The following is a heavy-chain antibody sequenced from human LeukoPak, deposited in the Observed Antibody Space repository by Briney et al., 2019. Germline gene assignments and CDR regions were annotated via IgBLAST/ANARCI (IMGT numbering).Heavy chain of an antibody. Sequence: PSQTLSLTCTVSGGSFSSGSYYWSWIRQPAGKGLEWIGRIYTSGSTNYNPSLESRVTISVDTSKNQFSLKLSSVTAADTALYYCARDYNDHTNSLIDYWGQGTLVTVSS. J-gene: IGHJ4*02. CDR1: GGSFSSGSYY. D-gene: IGHD3-16*01. CDR2: IYTSGST. V-gene: IGHV4-61*02. CDR3: ARDYNDHTNSLIDY.